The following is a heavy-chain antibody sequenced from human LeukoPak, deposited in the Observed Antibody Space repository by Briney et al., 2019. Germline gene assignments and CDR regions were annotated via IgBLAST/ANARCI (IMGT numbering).Heavy chain of an antibody. Sequence: GGSLRLSCAASGFTVSSNYMSWVRQAPGKGLEWVSVIYSGGSTHYADSVKGRFTISRDNSKNPLYLQMNSLRAEDTAVYYCARSYASGRNYFDYWSQGTLVTVSS. J-gene: IGHJ4*02. V-gene: IGHV3-66*01. D-gene: IGHD3-10*01. CDR1: GFTVSSNY. CDR2: IYSGGST. CDR3: ARSYASGRNYFDY.